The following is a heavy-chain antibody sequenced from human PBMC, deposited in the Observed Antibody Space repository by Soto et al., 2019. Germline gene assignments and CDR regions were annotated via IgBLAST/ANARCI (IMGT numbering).Heavy chain of an antibody. V-gene: IGHV3-74*01. CDR3: AGVSAPHQPFDF. J-gene: IGHJ4*02. Sequence: GGSLRLSCAASGFTFSTYWMHWVRQAPGRGLVWVSHINIDARSTAYADSVKGRFTISRDNAKSTLYLQMNSLSAEDTAVYYCAGVSAPHQPFDFWGQGTLVTVSS. D-gene: IGHD6-13*01. CDR1: GFTFSTYW. CDR2: INIDARST.